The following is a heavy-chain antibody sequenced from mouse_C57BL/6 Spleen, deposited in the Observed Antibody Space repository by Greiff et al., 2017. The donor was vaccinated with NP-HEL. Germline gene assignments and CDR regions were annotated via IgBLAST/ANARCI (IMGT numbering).Heavy chain of an antibody. CDR1: GYAFSSSW. V-gene: IGHV1-82*01. J-gene: IGHJ4*01. Sequence: VKVVESGPELVKPGASVKISCKASGYAFSSSWMNWVKQRPGKGLEWIGRIYPGDGDTNYNGKFKGKATLTADKSSSTAYMQLSSLTSEDSAVYFCARLGYAMDYWGQGTSVTVSS. CDR2: IYPGDGDT. CDR3: ARLGYAMDY.